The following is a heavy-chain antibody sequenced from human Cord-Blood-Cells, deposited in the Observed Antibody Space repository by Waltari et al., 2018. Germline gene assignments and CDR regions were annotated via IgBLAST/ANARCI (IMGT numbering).Heavy chain of an antibody. J-gene: IGHJ3*02. D-gene: IGHD6-19*01. CDR2: MNPNSGNT. CDR3: ARAPIVQQWLDAFDI. V-gene: IGHV1-8*03. Sequence: QVQLVQSGAEVKKPGASVKVSCKASGYNFTSYDINWVRTATGQGLEWMGWMNPNSGNTGYAQKFQGRVTITRNTSISTAYMELSSLRSEDTAVYYCARAPIVQQWLDAFDIWGQGTMVTVSS. CDR1: GYNFTSYD.